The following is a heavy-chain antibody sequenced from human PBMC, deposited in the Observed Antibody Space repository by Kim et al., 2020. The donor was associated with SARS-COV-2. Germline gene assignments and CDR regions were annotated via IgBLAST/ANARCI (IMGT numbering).Heavy chain of an antibody. CDR2: IKQDGSEK. D-gene: IGHD2-2*01. J-gene: IGHJ4*02. CDR1: GFRFSSYW. Sequence: GGSLRLSCAASGFRFSSYWMSWVRQAPGKGLEWVANIKQDGSEKYYVDSVKGRFTISRDNAKNSVYLQMNSLRAEDTAVYYCARERLCSRIACYAPSFEYWGQGTLVTVSS. V-gene: IGHV3-7*01. CDR3: ARERLCSRIACYAPSFEY.